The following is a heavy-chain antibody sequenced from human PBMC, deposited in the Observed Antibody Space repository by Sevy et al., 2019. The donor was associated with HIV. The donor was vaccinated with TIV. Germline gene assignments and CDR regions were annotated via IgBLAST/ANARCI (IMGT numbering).Heavy chain of an antibody. Sequence: GGSLRLSCIASGFTFSDHYMDWVRQAPGKGLEWVDRTRNKVNRHTTEYAASVKGRFTISRDDSKDSLYLQMNSLKTDDTAVYYCAREFCDYGDEGYFDYWGQGTLVTVSS. CDR1: GFTFSDHY. V-gene: IGHV3-72*01. J-gene: IGHJ4*02. D-gene: IGHD4-17*01. CDR3: AREFCDYGDEGYFDY. CDR2: TRNKVNRHTT.